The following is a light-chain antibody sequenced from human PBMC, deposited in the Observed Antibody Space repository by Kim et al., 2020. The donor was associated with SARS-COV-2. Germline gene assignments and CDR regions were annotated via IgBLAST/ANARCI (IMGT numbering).Light chain of an antibody. CDR1: QTIDTY. CDR3: QQSDSAPYT. J-gene: IGKJ2*01. CDR2: AAS. V-gene: IGKV1-39*01. Sequence: DIQLTQFPSSVSASVGDRVTITCRAGQTIDTYLNWYQQKPGRAPKLLIYAASSLQSGVPSRFSGSGYGTDFTLTLSSLEPEDFATYYCQQSDSAPYTFGPGTKLEI.